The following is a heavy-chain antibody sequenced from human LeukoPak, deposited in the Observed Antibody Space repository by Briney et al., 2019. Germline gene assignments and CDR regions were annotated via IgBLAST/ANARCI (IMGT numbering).Heavy chain of an antibody. D-gene: IGHD3-3*01. V-gene: IGHV1-46*01. CDR2: INPSGGST. J-gene: IGHJ4*02. CDR1: GYTFTSYY. Sequence: ASVKVSCKASGYTFTSYYMHWVRQAPGQGLEWMGIINPSGGSTSYAQKFQGRVTMTRDMSTSTVYMELSSLRSEDTAVYYCARGYYDFWSGYSGFDYWGQGTLDTVSS. CDR3: ARGYYDFWSGYSGFDY.